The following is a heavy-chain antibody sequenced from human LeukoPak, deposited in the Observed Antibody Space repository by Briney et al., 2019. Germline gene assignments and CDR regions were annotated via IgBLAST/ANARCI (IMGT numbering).Heavy chain of an antibody. CDR3: AKYYYDSGGRGNDAFDV. J-gene: IGHJ3*01. CDR1: GFSFGSYA. V-gene: IGHV3-23*01. CDR2: ISGSGMLT. Sequence: GGSLRLSCATSGFSFGSYAMSWVRQAPGKGLEWVSSISGSGMLTYYADSVRGRFTISRDNSKNTLYPQMSSLRAEDTATFYCAKYYYDSGGRGNDAFDVWGQGTLVTVSS. D-gene: IGHD3-22*01.